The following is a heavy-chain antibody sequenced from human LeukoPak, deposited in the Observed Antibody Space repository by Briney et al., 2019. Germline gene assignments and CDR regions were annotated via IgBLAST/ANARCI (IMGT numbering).Heavy chain of an antibody. CDR3: ARETTVTNGDFYFDY. J-gene: IGHJ4*02. V-gene: IGHV1-46*01. Sequence: GASVKVSCKASGYTFTSYGIDWVRQAPGQGLEWMGIINPSGGSTSYAQKFQGRVTMTRDMSTSTVYMEQSSLRSEDTAVYYCARETTVTNGDFYFDYWGQGTLVTVSS. D-gene: IGHD4-17*01. CDR2: INPSGGST. CDR1: GYTFTSYG.